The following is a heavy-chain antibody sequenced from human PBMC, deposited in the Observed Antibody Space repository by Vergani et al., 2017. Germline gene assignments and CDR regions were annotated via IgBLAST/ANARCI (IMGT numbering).Heavy chain of an antibody. D-gene: IGHD2-8*01. V-gene: IGHV4-59*11. J-gene: IGHJ6*02. Sequence: QVQLQESGPGLVKSSETLSLTCSVSFDSIRNLYCNWIRQPPGKGLEWIGSIHYSENTNYNPSLKTRVTISVDTSKNQFSLNLTSVTAADTAMYYCVGAQWCDVPHDKRGYFFYGMDVWGQGTTVTVSS. CDR3: VGAQWCDVPHDKRGYFFYGMDV. CDR1: FDSIRNLY. CDR2: IHYSENT.